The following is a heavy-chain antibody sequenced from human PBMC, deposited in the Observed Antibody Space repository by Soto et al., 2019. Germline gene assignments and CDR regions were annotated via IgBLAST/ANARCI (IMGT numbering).Heavy chain of an antibody. CDR1: GFTFRNYY. J-gene: IGHJ4*02. CDR2: INQDGSEK. Sequence: EVQLVESGGGLVQPGGSLKLSCAASGFTFRNYYMNWVRQAPGKGLEWVANINQDGSEKNCVDSVKGRFVITRDSAKNSLYLQMDSLRADDTAVYYCGGGSGWTVEVWGQGTVVTVSS. D-gene: IGHD6-19*01. V-gene: IGHV3-7*05. CDR3: GGGSGWTVEV.